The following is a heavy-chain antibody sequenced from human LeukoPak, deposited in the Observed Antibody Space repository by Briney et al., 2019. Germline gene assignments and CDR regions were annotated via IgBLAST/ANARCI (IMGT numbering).Heavy chain of an antibody. CDR3: ARVVVGGSSGYYPYYFDY. CDR1: GGTFSSYV. J-gene: IGHJ4*02. V-gene: IGHV1-69*13. D-gene: IGHD3-22*01. CDR2: IIPIFGTA. Sequence: SVKVSCKASGGTFSSYVISWVRPAPGQGLERMGGIIPIFGTANYAQKFQGRVTITADESTSTAYMELSSLRSEDTAVYYCARVVVGGSSGYYPYYFDYWGQGTLVTVSS.